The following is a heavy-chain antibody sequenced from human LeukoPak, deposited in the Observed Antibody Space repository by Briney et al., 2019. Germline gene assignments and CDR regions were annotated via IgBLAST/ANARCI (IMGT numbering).Heavy chain of an antibody. D-gene: IGHD1-14*01. CDR3: ARDPTAGTGIDH. CDR2: IYSSGST. Sequence: SETLSLTCTVSGGSISYYYWSWIRQPAGKGLEWIGRIYSSGSTKYNPSLKSRVTMSVDTSKNQFSLKLSFVTAADTAEYYCARDPTAGTGIDHWGQGTLVTVSS. CDR1: GGSISYYY. V-gene: IGHV4-4*07. J-gene: IGHJ4*02.